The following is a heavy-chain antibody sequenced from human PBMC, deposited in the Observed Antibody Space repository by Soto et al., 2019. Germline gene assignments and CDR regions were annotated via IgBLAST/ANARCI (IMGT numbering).Heavy chain of an antibody. D-gene: IGHD1-26*01. CDR1: GFTFEDYA. Sequence: GGSLRLSCSTSGFTFEDYAVRWVRQSSRKGLEWVSFINADGSDRYYADSVKGRFTISRDNTKGSFYLHMDRLRLEDTAIYYCAKAKFYFDSSPFDSWGQGTLVTVSS. CDR2: INADGSDR. V-gene: IGHV3-43D*04. CDR3: AKAKFYFDSSPFDS. J-gene: IGHJ4*02.